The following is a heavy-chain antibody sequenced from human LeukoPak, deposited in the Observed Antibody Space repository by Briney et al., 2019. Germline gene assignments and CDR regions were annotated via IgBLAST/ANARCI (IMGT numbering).Heavy chain of an antibody. J-gene: IGHJ4*02. D-gene: IGHD5/OR15-5a*01. CDR2: VNNDGSST. CDR3: AKGGLRVTDY. V-gene: IGHV3-74*03. Sequence: TGGSLRLSCAASGFIFSNYWMHWVRQAPGKGPVWVSRVNNDGSSTTYADSVKGRFTISRDNAKNTLYLQMNSLRAEDTAVYYCAKGGLRVTDYWGQGTLVTVSS. CDR1: GFIFSNYW.